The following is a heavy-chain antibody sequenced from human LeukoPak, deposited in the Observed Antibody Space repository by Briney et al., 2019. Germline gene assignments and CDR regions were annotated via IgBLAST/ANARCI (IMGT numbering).Heavy chain of an antibody. V-gene: IGHV3-30-3*01. D-gene: IGHD5/OR15-5a*01. CDR1: GFTFSPHT. J-gene: IGHJ4*02. Sequence: GRSLRLSCVASGFTFSPHTMHWVRQAPGKGLEWLAVITENERTKFYADSVRGRFTVSRDDWRNTVHQQMSSLTTDDTAVYFCVRQSQGLDYWGQGTQVTVSS. CDR3: VRQSQGLDY. CDR2: ITENERTK.